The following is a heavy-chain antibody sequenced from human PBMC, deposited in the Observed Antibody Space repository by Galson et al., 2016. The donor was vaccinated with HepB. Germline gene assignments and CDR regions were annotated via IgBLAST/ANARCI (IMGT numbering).Heavy chain of an antibody. CDR2: ISSSDGRT. CDR1: GFTFNTYA. Sequence: SLRLSCAASGFTFNTYAMTWVRQAPGKGLEWVSSISSSDGRTWYADSVRGRFTISTDNSKTTLYVQMNSLRVDDSAIYYSAKSQFALPDSGWFNAFDLWGQGTMVTVSP. CDR3: AKSQFALPDSGWFNAFDL. J-gene: IGHJ3*01. D-gene: IGHD6-19*01. V-gene: IGHV3-23*01.